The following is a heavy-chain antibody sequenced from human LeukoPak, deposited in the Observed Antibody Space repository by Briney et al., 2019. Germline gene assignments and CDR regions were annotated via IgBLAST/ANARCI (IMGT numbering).Heavy chain of an antibody. CDR1: GGTFSSNG. V-gene: IGHV1-69*13. Sequence: ASVKVSCKASGGTFSSNGISWVRQAPGQGLEWMGGIIPIFGTANYAQKFQGRVTITADESTSTAYMELSSLRSEDTAVYYCARDGGWLGYCSSTSCYENWFDPWGQGTLVTVSS. CDR3: ARDGGWLGYCSSTSCYENWFDP. D-gene: IGHD2-2*01. CDR2: IIPIFGTA. J-gene: IGHJ5*02.